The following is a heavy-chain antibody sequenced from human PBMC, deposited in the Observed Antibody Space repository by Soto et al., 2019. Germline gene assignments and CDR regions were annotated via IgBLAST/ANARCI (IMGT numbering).Heavy chain of an antibody. CDR3: ARDYYDSSDYTTNWFDP. CDR1: RGSISGSSYY. D-gene: IGHD3-22*01. Sequence: SETLCLTCTVSRGSISGSSYYWGWIRQPPGKGLEWIGSIYHTGNTYYNPSLRSRVTISVDTSKNQFSLKLTSVTAADTAVYYCARDYYDSSDYTTNWFDPWGQGTLVTVSS. J-gene: IGHJ5*02. V-gene: IGHV4-39*01. CDR2: IYHTGNT.